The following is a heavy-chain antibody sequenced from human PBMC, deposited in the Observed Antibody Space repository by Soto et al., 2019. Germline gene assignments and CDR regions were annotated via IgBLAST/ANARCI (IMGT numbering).Heavy chain of an antibody. J-gene: IGHJ4*02. CDR2: FTRSGST. CDR3: VREFAPGRPNYVY. CDR1: GFTFSNYA. D-gene: IGHD3-10*01. Sequence: EVQLLESAGGLVQPGGSLRLSCAASGFTFSNYAMGWVRQAPGKGLEWVSTFTRSGSTPYADSVRGRFTISRDNSKNTLYLQMDSLRAEDTAVYYCVREFAPGRPNYVYWGLGTLVTVSS. V-gene: IGHV3-23*01.